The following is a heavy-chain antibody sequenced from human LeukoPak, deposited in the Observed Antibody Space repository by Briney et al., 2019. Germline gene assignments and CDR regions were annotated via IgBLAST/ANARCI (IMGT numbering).Heavy chain of an antibody. CDR1: GFTFSSYG. CDR2: IWYDGSNK. Sequence: PGGSLRLSCAASGFTFSSYGMHWVRQAPGKGLEWVAVIWYDGSNKYYADSVKGRFTISRDNSKNTLYLQMNSLRAEDTAVYYCARDGEQWLVRNWFDPWGQGSLVTVS. V-gene: IGHV3-33*01. J-gene: IGHJ5*02. CDR3: ARDGEQWLVRNWFDP. D-gene: IGHD6-19*01.